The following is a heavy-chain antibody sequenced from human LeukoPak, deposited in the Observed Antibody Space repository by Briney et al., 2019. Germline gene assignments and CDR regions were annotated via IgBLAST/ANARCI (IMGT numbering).Heavy chain of an antibody. CDR1: GFTFSSYG. D-gene: IGHD2-15*01. J-gene: IGHJ3*02. V-gene: IGHV3-30*18. Sequence: GRSLRLSCAASGFTFSSYGMHWVRQAPGKGLEWVAVISYDGSNKYYADSVKGRLTISRDNSKNTLYLQMNSLRAEDTAVYYCAKGDYCSGGSCYRNAFDIWGQGTMVTVSS. CDR2: ISYDGSNK. CDR3: AKGDYCSGGSCYRNAFDI.